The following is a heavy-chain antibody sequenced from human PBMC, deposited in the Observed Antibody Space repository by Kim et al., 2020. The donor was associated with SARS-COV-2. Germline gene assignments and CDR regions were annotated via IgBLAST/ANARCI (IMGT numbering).Heavy chain of an antibody. Sequence: GGSLRLSCAASGFTFSSYAMSWVRQAPGKGLEWVSAISGSGGSTYYADSVKGRFTISRDNSKNTLYLQMNSLRAEDTAVYYCAKDRHVARRGTYYYDSRWFGAFDIWGQGTMVTVSS. CDR1: GFTFSSYA. CDR3: AKDRHVARRGTYYYDSRWFGAFDI. CDR2: ISGSGGST. D-gene: IGHD3-22*01. V-gene: IGHV3-23*01. J-gene: IGHJ3*02.